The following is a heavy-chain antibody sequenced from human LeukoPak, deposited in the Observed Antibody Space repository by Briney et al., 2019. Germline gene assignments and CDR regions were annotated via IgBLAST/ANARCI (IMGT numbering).Heavy chain of an antibody. CDR1: GFTVNNAW. D-gene: IGHD5-12*01. V-gene: IGHV3-15*01. J-gene: IGHJ4*02. CDR3: TGGAGYSDHDY. Sequence: PRGSLRLSCAASGFTVNNAWMSWVRPAPGRGVEWVGRIKSKTNDETTDYAARVKSRFTISRDDSKSTLYLQMNSLKTEDTAVYYCTGGAGYSDHDYWGQGTLVTVSS. CDR2: IKSKTNDETT.